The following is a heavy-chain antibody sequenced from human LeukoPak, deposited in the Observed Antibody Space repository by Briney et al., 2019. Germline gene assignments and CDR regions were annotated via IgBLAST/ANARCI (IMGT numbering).Heavy chain of an antibody. J-gene: IGHJ4*02. V-gene: IGHV3-23*01. CDR2: ISGSGGST. Sequence: PGGSLGLSCAASGFTFSNYAMSWVRQASGKGLEWVSAISGSGGSTYYADSVKGRFTISRDNSKNTLYLQMNSLRAEDTAVYYCAKVVNSGSYVDYWGQGTLVTVSS. CDR1: GFTFSNYA. CDR3: AKVVNSGSYVDY. D-gene: IGHD1-26*01.